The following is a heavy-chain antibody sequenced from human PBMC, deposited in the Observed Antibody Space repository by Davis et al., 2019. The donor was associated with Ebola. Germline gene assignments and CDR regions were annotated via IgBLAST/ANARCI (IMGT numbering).Heavy chain of an antibody. CDR2: ISSSSSYI. J-gene: IGHJ6*02. Sequence: GGSLRLSCAASGFTFSSYSMNWVRQAPGKGLEWVSSISSSSSYIYYADSVKGRFTISRDNAKNSLYLQMNSLRAEDTAVYYCARDSPTSGYLYYHYYYGMDVWGQGTTVTVSS. CDR1: GFTFSSYS. V-gene: IGHV3-21*01. CDR3: ARDSPTSGYLYYHYYYGMDV. D-gene: IGHD3-3*01.